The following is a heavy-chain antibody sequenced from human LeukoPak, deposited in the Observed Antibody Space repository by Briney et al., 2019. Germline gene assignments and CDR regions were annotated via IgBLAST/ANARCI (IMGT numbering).Heavy chain of an antibody. V-gene: IGHV5-51*01. D-gene: IGHD3-22*01. CDR2: IYPGDSDT. J-gene: IGHJ5*02. CDR3: ARRYYYDSSGYSNWXDP. CDR1: GYSFTSYW. Sequence: GESLKISCKGSGYSFTSYWIGWVRQMPGEGLEWMGIIYPGDSDTRYSPSFQGHVTISADKSTSTAYLQWSSLKASDTAMYYCARRYYYDSSGYSNWXDPXGQGXXVTV.